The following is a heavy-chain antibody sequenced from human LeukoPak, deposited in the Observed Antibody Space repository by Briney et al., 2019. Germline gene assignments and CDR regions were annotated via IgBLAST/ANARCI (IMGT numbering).Heavy chain of an antibody. CDR1: GGSIGSYY. Sequence: PSETLSLTCTVSGGSIGSYYWSWIRQPPGKGLEWIGYIYYSGSTNYNPSLKSRVTISVDTSKNQFSLKLSSVTAADTAVYYCARGSASYDILTGYYPLYYFDYWGQGTLVTVSS. CDR2: IYYSGST. D-gene: IGHD3-9*01. CDR3: ARGSASYDILTGYYPLYYFDY. V-gene: IGHV4-59*01. J-gene: IGHJ4*02.